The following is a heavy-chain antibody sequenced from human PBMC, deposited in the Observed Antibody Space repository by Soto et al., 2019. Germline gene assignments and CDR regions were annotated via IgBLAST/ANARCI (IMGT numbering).Heavy chain of an antibody. Sequence: GGSLRLSCAASRFTFSSYAMSWVRQAPGKGLEWVSAISGSGGSTYYADSVKGRFTISRDNSKNTLYLRMNSLRAEDTAVYYCAKRGGYPDLQFDYWGQGTLVTVSS. D-gene: IGHD5-12*01. V-gene: IGHV3-23*01. J-gene: IGHJ4*02. CDR2: ISGSGGST. CDR3: AKRGGYPDLQFDY. CDR1: RFTFSSYA.